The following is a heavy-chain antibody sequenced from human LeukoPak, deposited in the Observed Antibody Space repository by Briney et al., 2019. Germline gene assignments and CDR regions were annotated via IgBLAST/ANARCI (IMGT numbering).Heavy chain of an antibody. D-gene: IGHD5-18*01. V-gene: IGHV4-61*02. CDR3: ARGQRERGYSYGRLDY. Sequence: SETLSLTCTVSGGSISSGSYYWSWIRQPAGKGLEWIGRIYTSGSTNYNPSLKSRVTISVDTSKNQFSLKLSSVTAADTAVYYCARGQRERGYSYGRLDYWGQGTLVTVSS. CDR2: IYTSGST. J-gene: IGHJ4*02. CDR1: GGSISSGSYY.